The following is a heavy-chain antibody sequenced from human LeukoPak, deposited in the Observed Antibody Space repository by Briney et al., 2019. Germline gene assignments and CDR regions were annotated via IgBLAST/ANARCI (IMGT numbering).Heavy chain of an antibody. V-gene: IGHV4-59*12. CDR1: GGSISSYF. CDR2: VYYSGST. J-gene: IGHJ6*03. Sequence: SETLSLTCTVSGGSISSYFWSWIRQPPGKGLEWIGYVYYSGSTNYNPSLKSRVTISVDTSKNQFSLKLSSVTAADTAVYYCARRQLDYYGSGSYYKRYYYYMDVWGKGTTVTISS. CDR3: ARRQLDYYGSGSYYKRYYYYMDV. D-gene: IGHD3-10*01.